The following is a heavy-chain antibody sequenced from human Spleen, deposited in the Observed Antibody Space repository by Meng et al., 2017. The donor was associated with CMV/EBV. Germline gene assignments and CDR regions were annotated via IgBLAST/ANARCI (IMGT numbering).Heavy chain of an antibody. Sequence: ASVKVSCKASAYTFTDYYMHWVRQAPGQGLEWMGWINPHNSNPTYAQKLQGRVTMTTDTSTTTAYMELRSLRSDDTAVYYCARLSGRYSGAFDIWGQGTTVTVSS. CDR3: ARLSGRYSGAFDI. V-gene: IGHV1-18*04. J-gene: IGHJ3*02. CDR1: AYTFTDYY. CDR2: INPHNSNP. D-gene: IGHD1-26*01.